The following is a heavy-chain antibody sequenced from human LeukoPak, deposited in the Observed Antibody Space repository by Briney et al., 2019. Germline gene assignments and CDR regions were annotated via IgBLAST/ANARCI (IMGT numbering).Heavy chain of an antibody. CDR2: IYSGGST. CDR3: ARVLGGPWQSWFDP. D-gene: IGHD1-26*01. CDR1: GFTVSSNY. Sequence: GGSLRLSCAASGFTVSSNYMSWVRQAPGKGLEWVSVIYSGGSTYYADSVKGRFTISRDNSKNTLYLQMNSLRAEDTAVYYCARVLGGPWQSWFDPWGQGTLVTVSS. V-gene: IGHV3-53*01. J-gene: IGHJ5*02.